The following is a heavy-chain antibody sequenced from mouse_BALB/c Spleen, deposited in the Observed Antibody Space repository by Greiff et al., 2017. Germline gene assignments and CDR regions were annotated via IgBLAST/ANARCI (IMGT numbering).Heavy chain of an antibody. D-gene: IGHD2-14*01. Sequence: EVQLQQSGPSLVKPSQTLSLTCSVTGDSITSGYWNWIRKFPGNKLEYMGYISYSGSTYYNPSLKSRISITRDTSKNQYYLQLNSVTTEDTATYYCARGKVRHYYAMDYWGQGTSVTVSS. CDR2: ISYSGST. CDR1: GDSITSGY. J-gene: IGHJ4*01. V-gene: IGHV3-8*02. CDR3: ARGKVRHYYAMDY.